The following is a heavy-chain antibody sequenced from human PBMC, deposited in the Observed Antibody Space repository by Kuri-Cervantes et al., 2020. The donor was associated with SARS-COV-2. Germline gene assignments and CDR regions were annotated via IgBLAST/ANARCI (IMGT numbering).Heavy chain of an antibody. Sequence: SVKVSCKASGGTFSSYAISWVRQAPGQGLEWMGGIIPIFGTANYAQKFQGRVTITTDESTSTAYMELRSLRSDDTAVYYCARLGVDYDFWSGYYRPFDYWGQGTLVTVSS. V-gene: IGHV1-69*05. J-gene: IGHJ4*02. CDR3: ARLGVDYDFWSGYYRPFDY. CDR2: IIPIFGTA. CDR1: GGTFSSYA. D-gene: IGHD3-3*01.